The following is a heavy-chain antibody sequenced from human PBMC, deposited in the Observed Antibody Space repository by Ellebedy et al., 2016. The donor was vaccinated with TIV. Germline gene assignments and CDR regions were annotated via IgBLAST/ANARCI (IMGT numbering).Heavy chain of an antibody. CDR1: GGSFSGYY. J-gene: IGHJ4*02. Sequence: SETLSLTXAVYGGSFSGYYWSWIRQPPGKGLEWIGEINHSGSTNYNPSLKSRVTISVDTSKNQFSLKLSSVTAADTAVYYCARKGRGQYDYWGQGTLVTVSS. D-gene: IGHD3-10*01. CDR2: INHSGST. V-gene: IGHV4-34*01. CDR3: ARKGRGQYDY.